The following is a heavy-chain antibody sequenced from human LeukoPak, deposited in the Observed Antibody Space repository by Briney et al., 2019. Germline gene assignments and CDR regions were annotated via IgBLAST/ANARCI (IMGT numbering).Heavy chain of an antibody. CDR3: AKEENGIEASDY. CDR1: GFTFSSYA. Sequence: GGSLRLSCAASGFTFSSYAMSWVRQAPGKGLEWVSVIRGSGGRAYYADSVKGRFTISRDDSKNTLYLQMNSLRVEDTAVSYCAKEENGIEASDYWGQGTLVTVSS. D-gene: IGHD2-8*01. V-gene: IGHV3-23*01. J-gene: IGHJ4*02. CDR2: IRGSGGRA.